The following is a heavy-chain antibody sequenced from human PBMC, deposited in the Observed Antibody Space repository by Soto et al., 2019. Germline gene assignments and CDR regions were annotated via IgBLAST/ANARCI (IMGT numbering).Heavy chain of an antibody. CDR3: ARHKARRAYYYGSGSLSYGMDV. D-gene: IGHD3-10*01. J-gene: IGHJ6*02. CDR2: IYPGDSDT. Sequence: PGESLKISCQGSGYSFTSYWIGWVRQMPGKGLEGMGIIYPGDSDTRYSPSFQGQVTISADKSISTAYLQWSSLKASDTAMYYCARHKARRAYYYGSGSLSYGMDVWGQGALVTVSS. V-gene: IGHV5-51*01. CDR1: GYSFTSYW.